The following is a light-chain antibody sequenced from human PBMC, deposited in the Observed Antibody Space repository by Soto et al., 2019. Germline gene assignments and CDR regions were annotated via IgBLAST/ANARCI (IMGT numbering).Light chain of an antibody. CDR1: SSDVGGYNY. J-gene: IGLJ1*01. V-gene: IGLV2-8*01. CDR2: EVS. Sequence: QSALTQPPSASGSPGQSVTISCTGTSSDVGGYNYVSWYQQHPGKAPKLMIYEVSKRPSGVPDRFSGSKSGNTASLTVSGLQAEYEADYYCSSYAGSKNCYVFGTGTKVTVL. CDR3: SSYAGSKNCYV.